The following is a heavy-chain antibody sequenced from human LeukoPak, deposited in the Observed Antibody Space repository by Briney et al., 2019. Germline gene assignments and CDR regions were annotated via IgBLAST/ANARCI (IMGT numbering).Heavy chain of an antibody. J-gene: IGHJ4*02. CDR1: GGSISSGGYS. V-gene: IGHV4-30-2*01. CDR2: IYYSGST. Sequence: SETLSLTCAVSGGSISSGGYSWRWIRQPPGKGLEWIGYIYYSGSTYYNPSLKSRVSISVDTSKNQFSLKLSSVTAADTAVYYCARVRTNGSGSYIFDYWGQRTLVTVSS. D-gene: IGHD3-10*01. CDR3: ARVRTNGSGSYIFDY.